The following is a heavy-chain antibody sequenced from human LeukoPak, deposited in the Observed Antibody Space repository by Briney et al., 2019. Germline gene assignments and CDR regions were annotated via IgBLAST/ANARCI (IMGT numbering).Heavy chain of an antibody. Sequence: PGGSLRLSCAASGFTFSDYYMTWIRQAPGKGLEWVSYIGNRGENIYYADSVKGRFSISRDNDKNSLYLQMNSLRGEDTAVYYCASGALFGSGEYKDYLDYWGQGTLVTVSS. J-gene: IGHJ4*02. CDR3: ASGALFGSGEYKDYLDY. CDR2: IGNRGENI. V-gene: IGHV3-11*04. D-gene: IGHD6-19*01. CDR1: GFTFSDYY.